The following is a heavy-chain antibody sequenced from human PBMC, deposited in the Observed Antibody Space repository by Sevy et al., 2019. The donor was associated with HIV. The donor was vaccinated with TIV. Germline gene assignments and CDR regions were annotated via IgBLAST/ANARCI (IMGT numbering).Heavy chain of an antibody. CDR2: IYYSGST. D-gene: IGHD3-22*01. J-gene: IGHJ6*02. CDR3: ARDVSYDSSGYYYAPYGMDV. V-gene: IGHV4-61*01. CDR1: GGSVSSGSYY. Sequence: SETLSLTCTVSGGSVSSGSYYWSWIRQPPGKGLEWIEYIYYSGSTNYNPSLKSRVTISVDTSKNQFSLKLSSVTAADTAVYYCARDVSYDSSGYYYAPYGMDVWGQGTTVTVSS.